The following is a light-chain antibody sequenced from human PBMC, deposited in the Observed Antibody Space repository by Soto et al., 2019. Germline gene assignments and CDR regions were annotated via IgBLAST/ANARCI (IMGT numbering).Light chain of an antibody. Sequence: EVVLTQSPGTLSLSPGDRVALSCRASQTLSGRYLAWYQQKPGQAPRLLIYGASIRLTGIPDRFGGSGSGTDFTLTISRLEPDDFAVYYCQQYGNSPRTFGQGTKVEIK. J-gene: IGKJ1*01. CDR3: QQYGNSPRT. V-gene: IGKV3-20*01. CDR1: QTLSGRY. CDR2: GAS.